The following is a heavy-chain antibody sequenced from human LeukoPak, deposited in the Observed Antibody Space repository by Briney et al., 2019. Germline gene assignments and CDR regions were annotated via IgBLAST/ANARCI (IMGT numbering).Heavy chain of an antibody. J-gene: IGHJ4*02. CDR2: TYYRSKWYS. V-gene: IGHV6-1*01. Sequence: SQTLSLTCAISGDSVSSNSAAWNWIRQSPSSGLEWLGRTYYRSKWYSDYAVSVKSRITINPDTSKNLFSLHLNSVTPEDTAVYYCARDRGYTYGADFDYWGQGTLVTVSS. CDR1: GDSVSSNSAA. D-gene: IGHD5-18*01. CDR3: ARDRGYTYGADFDY.